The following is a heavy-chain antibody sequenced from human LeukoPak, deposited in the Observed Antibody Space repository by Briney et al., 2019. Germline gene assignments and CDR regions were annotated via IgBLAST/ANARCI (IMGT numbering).Heavy chain of an antibody. J-gene: IGHJ6*02. CDR2: INQDGSEK. CDR3: ARGSGSDKYYYYGMDV. CDR1: GFTFSHYW. Sequence: GGSLRLSCAASGFTFSHYWMSWVRQAPGKGLEWVANINQDGSEKYYVDSVKGRFTISRNNAKNSLYLQMNSLRAEDTAVYYCARGSGSDKYYYYGMDVWGQGTTVTVSS. V-gene: IGHV3-7*01. D-gene: IGHD3-10*01.